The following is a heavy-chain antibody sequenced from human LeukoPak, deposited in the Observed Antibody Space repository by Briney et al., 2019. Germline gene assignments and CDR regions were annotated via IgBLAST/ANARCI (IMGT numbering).Heavy chain of an antibody. Sequence: PGGSLRLSCTVSGLTFTNSWMSWVRQAPGKGLEWVGRLKSKYDGGTAGYAAPVKGRFIISGDDSEDTIYLQMDSLRSEDTGVYYCVLVIRGWSGGWFDPWGQGTLVTVSS. D-gene: IGHD6-19*01. CDR2: LKSKYDGGTA. CDR1: GLTFTNSW. V-gene: IGHV3-15*01. J-gene: IGHJ5*02. CDR3: VLVIRGWSGGWFDP.